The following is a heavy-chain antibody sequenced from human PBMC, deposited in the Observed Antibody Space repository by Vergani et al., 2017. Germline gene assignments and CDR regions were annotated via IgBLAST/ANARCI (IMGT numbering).Heavy chain of an antibody. CDR2: MNPRSGNT. V-gene: IGHV1-8*03. CDR1: GYTFTNYD. J-gene: IGHJ5*02. D-gene: IGHD3-9*01. CDR3: ARGRSYYDILNCYYSPDFDP. Sequence: QVQLVQSGAEVKKPGASVRVSCKASGYTFTNYDINWVRQATGQGLEWMGWMNPRSGNTGYAQKFQGRVTITRNTSMNTAYMELSSLRSEDTAVYYCARGRSYYDILNCYYSPDFDPWGQGTLVTVSS.